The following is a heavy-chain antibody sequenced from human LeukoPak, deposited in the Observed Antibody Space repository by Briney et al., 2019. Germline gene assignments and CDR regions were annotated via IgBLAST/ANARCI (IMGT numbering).Heavy chain of an antibody. D-gene: IGHD3-10*01. J-gene: IGHJ5*02. CDR3: AREDRRKVLLWFGEIHNWFDP. CDR2: MNPNSGNT. V-gene: IGHV1-8*01. Sequence: GASVKVTCKASGYTFTSYVINWVRQATGQGLEWMGWMNPNSGNTGYAQKFQGRVTMTRNTSISTAYMELSSLRSEDTAVYYCAREDRRKVLLWFGEIHNWFDPWGQGTLVTVSP. CDR1: GYTFTSYV.